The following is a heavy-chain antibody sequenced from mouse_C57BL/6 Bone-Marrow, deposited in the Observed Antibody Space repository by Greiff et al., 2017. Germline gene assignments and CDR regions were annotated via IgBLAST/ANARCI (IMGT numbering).Heavy chain of an antibody. D-gene: IGHD2-4*01. J-gene: IGHJ3*01. V-gene: IGHV1-42*01. Sequence: VQLQQSGPELVKPGASVKISCKASGYSFTGYYMNWVKQSPEKSLEWIGEINPSTGGTTYNQKFKAKATLTVDKSSSTAAMQLKSLTSEDSAVYYCAGYYDYGAYWGQGTLVTVSA. CDR1: GYSFTGYY. CDR2: INPSTGGT. CDR3: AGYYDYGAY.